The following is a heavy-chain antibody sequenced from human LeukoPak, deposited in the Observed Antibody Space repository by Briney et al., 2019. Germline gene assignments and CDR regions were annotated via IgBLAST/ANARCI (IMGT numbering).Heavy chain of an antibody. CDR1: GFSFSKAW. Sequence: GGSLRLSCAASGFSFSKAWMSWVRQAPGEGLEWVARIKSKADGGTADYITPVKGRFTISRDDSKNTMYLQMNSLKTEDTAVYYCTTDYFCGQGTLVTVSS. J-gene: IGHJ4*02. CDR3: TTDYF. V-gene: IGHV3-15*01. CDR2: IKSKADGGTA.